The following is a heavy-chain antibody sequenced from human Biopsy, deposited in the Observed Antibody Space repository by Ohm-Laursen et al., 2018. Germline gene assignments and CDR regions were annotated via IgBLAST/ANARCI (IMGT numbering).Heavy chain of an antibody. CDR3: ARGTGRYYVYGAFDI. CDR1: GDSINNYY. J-gene: IGHJ3*02. V-gene: IGHV4-4*07. Sequence: GTLSLTWTVSGDSINNYYWSWIRQLAGKGLEWIGRIYTSGSPNYNLSLESRVTMSVDTSKNQFPLNLRSVTAADTAVYYCARGTGRYYVYGAFDIWGQGTVVTVSS. D-gene: IGHD1-26*01. CDR2: IYTSGSP.